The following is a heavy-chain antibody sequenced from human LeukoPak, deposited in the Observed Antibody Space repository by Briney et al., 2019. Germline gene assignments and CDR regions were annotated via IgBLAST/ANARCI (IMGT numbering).Heavy chain of an antibody. CDR1: GYTLTELS. Sequence: ASVKVSCKVSGYTLTELSMHWVRQAPGKGLERMGGFDPEDGETIYAQKFQGRVTMTEDTSTDTAYMELSSLRSEDTAVYYCATVSPGTFDWFDPWGQGTLVTVSS. V-gene: IGHV1-24*01. CDR3: ATVSPGTFDWFDP. J-gene: IGHJ5*02. D-gene: IGHD1-26*01. CDR2: FDPEDGET.